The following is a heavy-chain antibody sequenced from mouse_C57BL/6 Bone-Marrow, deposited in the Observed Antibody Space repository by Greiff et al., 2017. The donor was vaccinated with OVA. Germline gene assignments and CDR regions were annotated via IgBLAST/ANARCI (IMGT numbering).Heavy chain of an antibody. D-gene: IGHD2-3*01. V-gene: IGHV14-4*01. CDR1: GFNIKDDY. CDR2: IDPENGDT. J-gene: IGHJ3*01. CDR3: TTGGYDGYYLAWFAY. Sequence: VQLQQSGAELVRPGASVKLSCTASGFNIKDDYMHWVKQRPEQGLEWIGWIDPENGDTEYASKFQGKATITADTSSNTAYLQLSSLTSEDTAVYYCTTGGYDGYYLAWFAYWGQGTLVTVSA.